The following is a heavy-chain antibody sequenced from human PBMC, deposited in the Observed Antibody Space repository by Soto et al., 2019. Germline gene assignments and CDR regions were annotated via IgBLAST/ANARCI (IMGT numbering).Heavy chain of an antibody. D-gene: IGHD2-2*01. V-gene: IGHV3-23*01. CDR1: GFTFSSYA. CDR2: ISGSGGST. CDR3: AKVRVGCSSTSCYGFDY. J-gene: IGHJ4*02. Sequence: EVQLLESGGGLVQPGGSLRLSCAASGFTFSSYAMSWVRQAPGKGLEWVSAISGSGGSTYYADSVKGRFTISRANTKNTLYLQMNSLRAEDTAVYYCAKVRVGCSSTSCYGFDYWGQGTLVTVSS.